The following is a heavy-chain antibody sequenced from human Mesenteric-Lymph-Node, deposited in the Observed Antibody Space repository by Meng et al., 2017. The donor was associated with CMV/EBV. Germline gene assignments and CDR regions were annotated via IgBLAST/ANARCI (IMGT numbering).Heavy chain of an antibody. CDR3: ARGSVLNDF. D-gene: IGHD2-15*01. J-gene: IGHJ4*02. CDR1: GLTFRNKW. Sequence: GESLKISCVASGLTFRNKWMHWVRQAPGKGLMWVSQISSDGSTTYYADSVKGRFTISRDNAKNTLYLQMDSLRPADTAMYYCARGSVLNDFWGQGTLVTVSS. CDR2: ISSDGSTT. V-gene: IGHV3-74*01.